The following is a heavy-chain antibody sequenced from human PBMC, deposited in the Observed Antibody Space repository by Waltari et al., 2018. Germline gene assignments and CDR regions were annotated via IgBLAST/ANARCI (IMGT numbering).Heavy chain of an antibody. CDR3: ARGSGVGS. D-gene: IGHD7-27*01. Sequence: EVQLLESGGGMVQPGGSLRLPCAASGFTFSTYVMNWVRQAPGKGLEWVSSISDAGGIINYADSVKGRFTISRDNSKNTLYLQMNSLRADDTAVYYCARGSGVGSWGQGTLVTISS. J-gene: IGHJ4*02. V-gene: IGHV3-23*01. CDR1: GFTFSTYV. CDR2: ISDAGGII.